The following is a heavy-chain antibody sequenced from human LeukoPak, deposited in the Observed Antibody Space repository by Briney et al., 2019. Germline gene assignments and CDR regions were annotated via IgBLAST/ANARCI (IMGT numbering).Heavy chain of an antibody. D-gene: IGHD2-2*01. V-gene: IGHV3-53*01. J-gene: IGHJ4*02. CDR3: ARLRGYCSSNSCYPLGY. Sequence: KPGGSLRLSCAASGFTVSSKYMSWVRQAPGKGLEWVSVIYSGSTTFYADSVKGRFSISRDNSKNTLYLRMNSLRAEDTAVYYCARLRGYCSSNSCYPLGYWGQGTLVTVSS. CDR2: IYSGSTT. CDR1: GFTVSSKY.